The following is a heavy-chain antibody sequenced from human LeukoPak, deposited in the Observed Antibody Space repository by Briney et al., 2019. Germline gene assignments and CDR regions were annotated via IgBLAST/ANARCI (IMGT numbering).Heavy chain of an antibody. J-gene: IGHJ4*02. Sequence: GGSLRLSCAASGFTVSNNYMSWVRQAPGKGLEWVSVLYSGGNTYYADSVKGRFTISRDNSKNTLYLQMNSLRAEDTAVYYCARGSYSTSWYLDYWGQGTLVAVSS. CDR3: ARGSYSTSWYLDY. D-gene: IGHD6-13*01. CDR1: GFTVSNNY. CDR2: LYSGGNT. V-gene: IGHV3-66*01.